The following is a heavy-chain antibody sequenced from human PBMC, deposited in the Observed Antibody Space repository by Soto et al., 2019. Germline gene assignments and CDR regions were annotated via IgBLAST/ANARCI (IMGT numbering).Heavy chain of an antibody. CDR3: AREVDYGENWFDP. Sequence: QVQLQESGPGLVMPSETLSLTCTVSGGSVSSGSYYWSWIRQPPGKGLEWIGYIYYSGSTKYNPSLKSRVTISVDTSKNQFSLKLSSVTAADTAVYYCAREVDYGENWFDPWGQGTLVTVSS. CDR1: GGSVSSGSYY. D-gene: IGHD4-17*01. J-gene: IGHJ5*02. CDR2: IYYSGST. V-gene: IGHV4-61*01.